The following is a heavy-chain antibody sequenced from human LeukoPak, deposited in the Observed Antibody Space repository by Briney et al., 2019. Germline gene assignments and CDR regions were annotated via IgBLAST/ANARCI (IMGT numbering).Heavy chain of an antibody. V-gene: IGHV4-34*01. Sequence: SETLSLTCVVYGRSFSGYYWSWIRQPPGKGLEWIGEINHSGSTNYNPSLKSRVTISVDTSKNQFSLKLSSVTAADTAVYYCAGGRDSSGYYLRGVYFDYWGQGTLVTVSS. J-gene: IGHJ4*02. CDR2: INHSGST. CDR1: GRSFSGYY. CDR3: AGGRDSSGYYLRGVYFDY. D-gene: IGHD3-22*01.